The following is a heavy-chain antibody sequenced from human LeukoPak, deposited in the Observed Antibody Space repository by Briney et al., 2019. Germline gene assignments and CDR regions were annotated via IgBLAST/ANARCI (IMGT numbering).Heavy chain of an antibody. V-gene: IGHV4-34*01. CDR2: INHSGST. Sequence: PSETLSLTCAVYGGSFSGYYWSWIRQPPGKGLEWIGEINHSGSTNYNPSLKSRVTISVDTSKNQFSLKLSSVTAADTAVYYCARESMGSSHAFDIWGQGTMVTVSS. CDR1: GGSFSGYY. D-gene: IGHD2/OR15-2a*01. CDR3: ARESMGSSHAFDI. J-gene: IGHJ3*02.